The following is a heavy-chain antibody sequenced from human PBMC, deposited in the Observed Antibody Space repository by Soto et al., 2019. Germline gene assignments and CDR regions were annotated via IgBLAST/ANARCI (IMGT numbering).Heavy chain of an antibody. V-gene: IGHV3-21*01. CDR3: ARPRLPSNNYYFDS. CDR1: GFTFSTYS. D-gene: IGHD1-20*01. Sequence: PGGSLRLSCAASGFTFSTYSMNWVRQAPGKGLEWVSSISDTSSYIYYADSVKGRFTISRDNTKNSLSLQMNRLRAEDTAVYYCARPRLPSNNYYFDSWGQGTLVTVSS. J-gene: IGHJ4*02. CDR2: ISDTSSYI.